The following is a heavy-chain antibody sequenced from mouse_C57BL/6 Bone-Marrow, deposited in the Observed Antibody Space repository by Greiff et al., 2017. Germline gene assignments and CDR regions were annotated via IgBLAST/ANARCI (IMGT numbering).Heavy chain of an antibody. CDR3: TTGLPGDFDY. D-gene: IGHD3-3*01. Sequence: EVQLQQSGAELVRPGASVKLSCTASGFNIKDDYMPWVKQRPEQGLEWIGWIDPENGDTEYASKFQGKATIPADTSSNTAYRQLSSLASEDTAVDYCTTGLPGDFDYWGQGTTLTVSS. CDR2: IDPENGDT. V-gene: IGHV14-4*01. J-gene: IGHJ2*01. CDR1: GFNIKDDY.